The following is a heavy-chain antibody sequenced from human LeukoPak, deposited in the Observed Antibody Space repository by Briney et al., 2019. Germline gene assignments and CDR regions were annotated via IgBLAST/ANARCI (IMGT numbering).Heavy chain of an antibody. J-gene: IGHJ4*02. CDR1: GFTFSSYA. CDR2: VSGSGGST. CDR3: AKRKIPFDY. V-gene: IGHV3-23*01. Sequence: QPGGSLRLSCAASGFTFSSYAVSWVRQAPGKGLEWVSAVSGSGGSTYYADSVKGRFTISRDNSNNTLYLQMNSLRAEDTAVYYCAKRKIPFDYWGQGTLVTVSS.